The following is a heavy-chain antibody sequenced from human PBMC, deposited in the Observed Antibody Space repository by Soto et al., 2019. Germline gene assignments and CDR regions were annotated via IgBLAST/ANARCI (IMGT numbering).Heavy chain of an antibody. CDR3: ATGVIWIGYFTVDS. V-gene: IGHV1-69*01. J-gene: IGHJ4*02. D-gene: IGHD3-3*01. Sequence: QVLLVQSGAEVKKPGSSVKISCKASGGSFGNSAINWVRQTPGQGLGWLGGFIPVYRTLNYAQKFQGRVTITADESTGTVYMTLSSLASNDTAVYYCATGVIWIGYFTVDSWGQGTRVTVSS. CDR1: GGSFGNSA. CDR2: FIPVYRTL.